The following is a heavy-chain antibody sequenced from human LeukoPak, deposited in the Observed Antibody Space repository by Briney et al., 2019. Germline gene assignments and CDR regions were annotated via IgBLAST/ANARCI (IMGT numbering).Heavy chain of an antibody. CDR1: GFTFSSYS. Sequence: PGGSLRLSCAASGFTFSSYSMNWVRQAPGKGLEWVSSISSSSSYIYYADSVKGRFTISRDNAKNSLYLQMNRLRAEDTAVYYCARDREGSGSYVDYWGQGTLVTVSS. CDR2: ISSSSSYI. J-gene: IGHJ4*02. CDR3: ARDREGSGSYVDY. D-gene: IGHD1-26*01. V-gene: IGHV3-21*01.